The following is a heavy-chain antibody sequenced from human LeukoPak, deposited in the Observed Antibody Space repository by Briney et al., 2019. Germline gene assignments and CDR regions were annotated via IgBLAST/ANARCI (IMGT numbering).Heavy chain of an antibody. CDR2: TYYRSKWYN. CDR1: GDSVSSNSAA. D-gene: IGHD3-3*01. Sequence: SQTLSLTCAISGDSVSSNSAAWNWIRQSPSRGLEWLGRTYYRSKWYNDYAVSVKSRITINPDTSKNQFSLQLSSVTPEDTAVYYCARGYYDFWSGYHRDDAFDIWGQGTMVTVSS. V-gene: IGHV6-1*01. J-gene: IGHJ3*02. CDR3: ARGYYDFWSGYHRDDAFDI.